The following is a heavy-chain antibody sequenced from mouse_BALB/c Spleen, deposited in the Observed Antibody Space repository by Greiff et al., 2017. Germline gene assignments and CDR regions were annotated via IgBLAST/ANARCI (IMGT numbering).Heavy chain of an antibody. D-gene: IGHD4-1*01. CDR3: ARHLTVYFDY. CDR2: ISSGGGST. CDR1: GFAFSSYD. Sequence: EVQGVESGGGLVKPGGSLKLSCAASGFAFSSYDMSWVRQTPEKRLEWVAYISSGGGSTYYPDTVKGRFTISRDNAKNTLYLQMSSLKSEDTAMYYCARHLTVYFDYWGQGTTLTVSS. V-gene: IGHV5-12-1*01. J-gene: IGHJ2*01.